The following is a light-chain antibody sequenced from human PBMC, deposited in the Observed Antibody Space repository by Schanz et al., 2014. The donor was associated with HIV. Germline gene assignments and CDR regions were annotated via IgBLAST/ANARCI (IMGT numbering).Light chain of an antibody. CDR2: GAS. J-gene: IGKJ1*01. Sequence: EIVLTQSPGTLSLSPGERATLSCRASQSVSSSYLAWYQQKPGQAPRLLIHGASTRATGIPDRFSGSGSGTDFTLTVSRLEPEDVAVYYCQHHATSPRTFGQGTRVEIK. CDR3: QHHATSPRT. CDR1: QSVSSSY. V-gene: IGKV3-20*01.